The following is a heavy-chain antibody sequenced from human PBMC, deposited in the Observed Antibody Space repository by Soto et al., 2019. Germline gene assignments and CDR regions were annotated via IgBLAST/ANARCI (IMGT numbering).Heavy chain of an antibody. CDR1: GFTFSSYA. CDR2: ISGSGGST. CDR3: AKVGGRGGWFDAFDI. D-gene: IGHD6-19*01. Sequence: EVQLLESGGGLVQPGGSLRLSCAASGFTFSSYAMSWVRQAPGKGLEWVSAISGSGGSTYYADSVKGRFTISRDNSKNALYLHMNCLRGEETAVDYCAKVGGRGGWFDAFDIGGQGTMVTVSS. J-gene: IGHJ3*02. V-gene: IGHV3-23*01.